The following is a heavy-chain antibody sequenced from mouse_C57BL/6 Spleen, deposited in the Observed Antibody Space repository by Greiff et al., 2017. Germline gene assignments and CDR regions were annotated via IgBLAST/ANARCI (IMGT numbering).Heavy chain of an antibody. CDR3: ARQGRATCPLGFAY. V-gene: IGHV1-55*01. Sequence: QVQLQQPGAELVKPGASVKMSCKASGYTFTSYWITWVKQRPGQGLEWIGDIYPGSGSTNYNEKFKSKATLTVDTSSSTAYMQLSSLTSEDSAVYYCARQGRATCPLGFAYWGQGTLVTVSA. CDR2: IYPGSGST. D-gene: IGHD1-1*01. CDR1: GYTFTSYW. J-gene: IGHJ3*01.